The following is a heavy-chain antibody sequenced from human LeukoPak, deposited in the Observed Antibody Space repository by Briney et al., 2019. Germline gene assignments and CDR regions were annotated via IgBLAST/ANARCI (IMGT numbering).Heavy chain of an antibody. CDR2: IVVGSGNT. CDR3: ARDGSWGGATAAFDI. J-gene: IGHJ3*02. V-gene: IGHV1-58*01. Sequence: GTSVEVSCKASGFTFTSSAVQWVRQARGQRLEWIGWIVVGSGNTNYAQKFQGRVTMTADTSTSTAYMELRSLRSADTALYYCARDGSWGGATAAFDIWGQGTMVTVSS. D-gene: IGHD1-26*01. CDR1: GFTFTSSA.